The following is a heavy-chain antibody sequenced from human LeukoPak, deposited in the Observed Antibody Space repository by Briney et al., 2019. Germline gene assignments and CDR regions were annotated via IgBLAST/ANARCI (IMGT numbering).Heavy chain of an antibody. J-gene: IGHJ3*02. Sequence: GGSLRLSCAASGFTFSSYSMNWLRQAPGKGLESVSSISSSSSYIYYADSVKGRFTISRDNAKNSLYLQMNSLRAEDTAVYYCARYCSSTSCYAFDIWGQGTMVTISS. V-gene: IGHV3-21*01. D-gene: IGHD2-2*01. CDR3: ARYCSSTSCYAFDI. CDR1: GFTFSSYS. CDR2: ISSSSSYI.